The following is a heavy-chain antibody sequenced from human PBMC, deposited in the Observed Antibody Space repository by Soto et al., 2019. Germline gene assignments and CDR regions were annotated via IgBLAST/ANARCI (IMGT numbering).Heavy chain of an antibody. CDR1: GYTFTSYG. Sequence: ASVKVSCKASGYTFTSYGISWVRQAPGQGLEWMGWISAYNGNTNYAQKLQGRVTMTTDTSTSTAYMELRSLRSDDTAVYYCARDGQYSYGLLRGYYGMDVWGQGTTVTVSS. V-gene: IGHV1-18*01. CDR2: ISAYNGNT. D-gene: IGHD5-18*01. CDR3: ARDGQYSYGLLRGYYGMDV. J-gene: IGHJ6*02.